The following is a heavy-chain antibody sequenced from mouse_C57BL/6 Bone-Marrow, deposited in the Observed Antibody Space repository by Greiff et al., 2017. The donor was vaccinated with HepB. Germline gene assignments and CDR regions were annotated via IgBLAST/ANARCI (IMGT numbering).Heavy chain of an antibody. CDR2: ISYDGSN. CDR3: ATVVAYYFDY. D-gene: IGHD1-1*01. CDR1: GYSITSGYY. Sequence: ESGPGLVKPSQSLSLTCSVTGYSITSGYYWNWIRQFPGNKLEWMGYISYDGSNNYNPSLKNRISITRDTSKNQFFLKLNSVTTEDTATYYCATVVAYYFDYWGQGTTLTVSS. J-gene: IGHJ2*01. V-gene: IGHV3-6*01.